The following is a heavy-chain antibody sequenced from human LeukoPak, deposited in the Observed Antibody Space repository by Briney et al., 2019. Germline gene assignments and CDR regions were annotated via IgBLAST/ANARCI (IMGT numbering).Heavy chain of an antibody. CDR3: ARDQPGIP. CDR2: ISSGSITM. Sequence: GGSLRLSCAASGFTFSSYSMNWVRQAPGKGLEWVSYISSGSITMYYADSVKGRFTISRDNAKNSLYLQMNSLGDEDTAVYYCARDQPGIPWGQGTLVTVSS. V-gene: IGHV3-48*02. CDR1: GFTFSSYS. D-gene: IGHD6-13*01. J-gene: IGHJ4*02.